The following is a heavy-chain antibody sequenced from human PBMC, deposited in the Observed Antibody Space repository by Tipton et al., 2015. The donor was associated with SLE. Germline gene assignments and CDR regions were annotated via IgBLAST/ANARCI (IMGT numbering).Heavy chain of an antibody. D-gene: IGHD6-13*01. CDR3: VTTLGRSSGYGMDV. J-gene: IGHJ6*02. CDR1: GGSISSSSYY. Sequence: PGLVKPSETLSLTCTVSGGSISSSSYYWGWIRQPPGKGLEWIGEIDHSGSTNYNPSLKSRVTISVDTSRNQFSLNLTSVTAADTGVYYCVTTLGRSSGYGMDVWGQGTTVTVSS. V-gene: IGHV4-39*07. CDR2: IDHSGST.